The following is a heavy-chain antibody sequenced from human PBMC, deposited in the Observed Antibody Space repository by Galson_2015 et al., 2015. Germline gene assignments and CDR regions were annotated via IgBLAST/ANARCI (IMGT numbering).Heavy chain of an antibody. CDR2: IIPIFGTA. D-gene: IGHD3-22*01. J-gene: IGHJ3*02. V-gene: IGHV1-69*01. CDR3: ASRSSGAFDI. CDR1: TFSSYA. Sequence: TFSSYAISWVRRAPGHGLERMGGIIPIFGTANYAQKFQGRVTITADESMNTAYMELSSLRSKDTAVYYCASRSSGAFDIWGQGTMVTVSS.